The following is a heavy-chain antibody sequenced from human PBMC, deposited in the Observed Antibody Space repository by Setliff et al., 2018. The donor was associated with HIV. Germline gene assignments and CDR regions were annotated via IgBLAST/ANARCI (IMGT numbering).Heavy chain of an antibody. V-gene: IGHV1-69*05. CDR1: GGTFSSYA. J-gene: IGHJ3*02. D-gene: IGHD3-22*01. Sequence: SVKVSCKASGGTFSSYAISWVRQAPGQGLEWMGGIIPIFGTANYAQKFQGRVTITTDESTSTAYMELSSLRSEDTAVYYCAREANYYDSSGYYDAFDIWGQGTMVT. CDR2: IIPIFGTA. CDR3: AREANYYDSSGYYDAFDI.